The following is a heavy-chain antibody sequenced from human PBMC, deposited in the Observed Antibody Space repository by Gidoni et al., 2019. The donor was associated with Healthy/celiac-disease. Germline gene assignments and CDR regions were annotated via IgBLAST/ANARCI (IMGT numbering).Heavy chain of an antibody. D-gene: IGHD3-3*01. CDR3: ARVPYDFWSGYYPDY. V-gene: IGHV4-31*03. CDR2: IYYSGST. Sequence: QVQLQESGPGLVKPSQTLSLTCTVPGGSISSGGYYWSWIRQHPGKGLEWIGYIYYSGSTYYNPSLKSRVTISVDTSKNQFSLKLSSVTAADTAVYYCARVPYDFWSGYYPDYWGQGTLVTVSS. J-gene: IGHJ4*02. CDR1: GGSISSGGYY.